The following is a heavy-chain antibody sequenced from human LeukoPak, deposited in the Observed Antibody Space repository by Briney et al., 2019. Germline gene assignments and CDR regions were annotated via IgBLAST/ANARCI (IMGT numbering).Heavy chain of an antibody. CDR1: GFTVSSNY. CDR2: IYSGGST. V-gene: IGHV3-53*01. D-gene: IGHD5-18*01. CDR3: ARGYSYGYFYYYMDV. Sequence: GGSLRLSCAASGFTVSSNYMSWVRQAPGKGLEWVSVIYSGGSTYYADSVKGRFTISRDNSKNTLYVQMNSLRVEDTAVYYCARGYSYGYFYYYMDVWGKGTTVTVSS. J-gene: IGHJ6*03.